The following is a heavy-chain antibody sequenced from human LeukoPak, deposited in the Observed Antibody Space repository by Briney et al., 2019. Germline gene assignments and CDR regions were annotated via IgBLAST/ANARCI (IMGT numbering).Heavy chain of an antibody. CDR3: ARSKISYYYMDV. J-gene: IGHJ6*03. CDR1: GYTFTSYD. CDR2: MNPNSGNT. Sequence: ASVKVSCKASGYTFTSYDINWVRQATGQGLEWMGWMNPNSGNTGYAQKFQGRVTMTRNTSISTAYMELSSLRSEDTAVYYCARSKISYYYMDVWGKGTTVTISS. V-gene: IGHV1-8*01.